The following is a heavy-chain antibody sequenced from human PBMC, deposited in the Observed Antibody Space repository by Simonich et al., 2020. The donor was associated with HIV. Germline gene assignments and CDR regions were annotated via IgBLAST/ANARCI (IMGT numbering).Heavy chain of an antibody. CDR3: ARGFYQRLYYFDY. Sequence: QVQLQQWGAGLLKPSETLSLTCAVYGGSFSGYYWSWIRQPPGKGLGWIGEINHSASTNYNPSLKSRVTISVDTSKNQFSLKLSSVTAADTAVYYCARGFYQRLYYFDYWGQGTLVTVSS. CDR1: GGSFSGYY. V-gene: IGHV4-34*01. D-gene: IGHD2-2*01. CDR2: INHSAST. J-gene: IGHJ4*02.